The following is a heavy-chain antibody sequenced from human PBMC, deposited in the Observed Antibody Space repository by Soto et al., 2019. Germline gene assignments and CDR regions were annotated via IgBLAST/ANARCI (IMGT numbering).Heavy chain of an antibody. CDR2: ISYDGSLK. CDR1: GFTFSSYG. Sequence: PVGSLRLSCAASGFTFSSYGMHWVRQAPGKGLEWVAIISYDGSLKYYADSVKGRFTISRDNSKSALYLQMNSLRPEDTAVYYCAKDFKVSGSYYGSLNYYYGMDVWGQGTTVTVSS. J-gene: IGHJ6*02. V-gene: IGHV3-30*18. CDR3: AKDFKVSGSYYGSLNYYYGMDV. D-gene: IGHD3-10*01.